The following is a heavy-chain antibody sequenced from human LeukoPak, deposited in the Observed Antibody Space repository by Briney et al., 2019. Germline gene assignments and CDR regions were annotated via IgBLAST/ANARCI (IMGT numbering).Heavy chain of an antibody. J-gene: IGHJ4*02. D-gene: IGHD5-12*01. Sequence: SETLSLTCTVSGGSISSYYWSWIRQPPGKGLEWIGYIYYSGSTNYNPSLKSRVTITVDTSKNQFSLKLSSVTAADTAVYYCARRAGYSGYDIIDYWGQGTLVTVSS. CDR1: GGSISSYY. CDR3: ARRAGYSGYDIIDY. CDR2: IYYSGST. V-gene: IGHV4-59*08.